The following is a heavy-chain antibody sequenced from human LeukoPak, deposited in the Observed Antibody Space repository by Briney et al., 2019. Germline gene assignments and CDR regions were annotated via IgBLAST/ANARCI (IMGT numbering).Heavy chain of an antibody. CDR3: ARLSTAPYY. Sequence: PSETLSLTRTVSGGSISSYYWCWIRQPTGKGLDWIGRIYTSGSTNYNPSLKSRVTISVDRSKNQVSPKLSSETAAATAVYYCARLSTAPYYWGQGTLVTVSS. J-gene: IGHJ4*02. CDR2: IYTSGST. V-gene: IGHV4-4*07. CDR1: GGSISSYY.